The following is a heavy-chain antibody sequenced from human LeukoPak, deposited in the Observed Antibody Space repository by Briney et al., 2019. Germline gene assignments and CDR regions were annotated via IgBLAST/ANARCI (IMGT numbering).Heavy chain of an antibody. CDR1: GFIFHNYA. V-gene: IGHV3-23*01. CDR3: AKDRLLDYMDV. Sequence: QPGGSLRLSCVGSGFIFHNYALTWVRPAPGKGLEWVSLIRDKGDVTYYADSVKGRFTISRDNSKNTVFLQMESLTVEDTAVYYCAKDRLLDYMDVWGKGTTVTVSS. J-gene: IGHJ6*03. CDR2: IRDKGDVT.